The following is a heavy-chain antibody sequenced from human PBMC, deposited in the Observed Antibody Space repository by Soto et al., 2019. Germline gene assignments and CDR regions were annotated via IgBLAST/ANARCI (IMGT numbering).Heavy chain of an antibody. CDR3: ARDAQIGHGYSIYHTY. D-gene: IGHD5-12*01. J-gene: IGHJ4*01. CDR1: GYTFTNYY. Sequence: GASVKVSCKAAGYTFTNYYIHWVRQAPGQGLEWMGLIKPSDGSTTYAQKFQGRVTMTSDTSTSTVYMELTSLRSEDTAVYYCARDAQIGHGYSIYHTYWGQGTLVTVSS. V-gene: IGHV1-46*01. CDR2: IKPSDGST.